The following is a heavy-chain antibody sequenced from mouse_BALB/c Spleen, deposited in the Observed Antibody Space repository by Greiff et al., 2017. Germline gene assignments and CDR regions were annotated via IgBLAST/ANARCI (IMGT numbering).Heavy chain of an antibody. Sequence: EVQRVESGGGLVKPGGSLKLSCAASGFTFSSYAMSWVRQSPEKRLEWVAEISSGGSYTYYPDTVTGRFTISRDNAKNTLYLEMSSLRSEDTAMYYCASQGTGTGFAYWGQGTLVTVSA. CDR3: ASQGTGTGFAY. D-gene: IGHD4-1*01. CDR1: GFTFSSYA. J-gene: IGHJ3*01. CDR2: ISSGGSYT. V-gene: IGHV5-9-4*01.